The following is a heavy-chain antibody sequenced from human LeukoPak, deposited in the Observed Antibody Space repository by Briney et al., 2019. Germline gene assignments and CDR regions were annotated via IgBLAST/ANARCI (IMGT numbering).Heavy chain of an antibody. CDR3: ARDLRYGSGSYYWFDP. CDR1: GGSISSYY. J-gene: IGHJ5*02. V-gene: IGHV4-59*01. D-gene: IGHD3-10*01. Sequence: SETLSLTCTVSGGSISSYYWSWIRQPPGKGLEWIGYIYYSGSTNYNPSLKSRVTISVSTSKNQFSLKLSSVTAADTAVYYCARDLRYGSGSYYWFDPWGQGTLVTVSS. CDR2: IYYSGST.